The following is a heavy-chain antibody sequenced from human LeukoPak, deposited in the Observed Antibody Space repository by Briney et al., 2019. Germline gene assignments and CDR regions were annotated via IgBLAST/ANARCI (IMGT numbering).Heavy chain of an antibody. CDR1: GGSFTDYY. CDR3: ARRVRFGDGWVFDY. CDR2: INHSGST. V-gene: IGHV4-34*01. D-gene: IGHD5-24*01. J-gene: IGHJ4*02. Sequence: SETLSLTCAVYGGSFTDYYWTWIRQPPGKGLVWSGEINHSGSTNYNPSLQSRVTISVDTSKNQFSLKLSSVTAADTAVYYCARRVRFGDGWVFDYWGQGILVTVSS.